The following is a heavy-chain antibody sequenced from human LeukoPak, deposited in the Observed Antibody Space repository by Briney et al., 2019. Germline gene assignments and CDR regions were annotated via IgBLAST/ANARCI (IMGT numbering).Heavy chain of an antibody. V-gene: IGHV3-21*01. J-gene: IGHJ4*02. CDR2: ISFTSSFV. CDR1: GFTFVGYA. D-gene: IGHD3-10*01. CDR3: ASERLVVRGITGYFDY. Sequence: RGSLRLSCAASGFTFVGYAMSWVRQAPGKGLEWVSSISFTSSFVYYADSVKGRFTISRDNAKNSLYPQMNSLRAEDTAVYYCASERLVVRGITGYFDYWGQGTLVTVSS.